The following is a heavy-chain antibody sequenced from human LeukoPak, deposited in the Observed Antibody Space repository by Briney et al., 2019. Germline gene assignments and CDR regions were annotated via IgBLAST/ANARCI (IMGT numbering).Heavy chain of an antibody. J-gene: IGHJ6*04. V-gene: IGHV4-34*01. Sequence: SETLSLTCAVYGGSFSGYYWSWIRQPPGKGLEWIGEINHSGSTNYNPSLKSRVTISVDTSKNQFSLKLSSVTAADTAVYYCARTAATTDYYYYYGMDVWGKGTTVTVSS. CDR3: ARTAATTDYYYYYGMDV. D-gene: IGHD4-17*01. CDR1: GGSFSGYY. CDR2: INHSGST.